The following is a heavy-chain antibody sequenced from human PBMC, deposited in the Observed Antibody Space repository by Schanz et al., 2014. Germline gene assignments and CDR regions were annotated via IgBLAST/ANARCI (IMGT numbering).Heavy chain of an antibody. CDR2: MNSKTGNT. Sequence: QVQLVQSGAEVKKPGASVKVSCEASGYTFTSYYIHWFRQAPGQGLEWMGWMNSKTGNTGYAQRFQGRVTMTRNTSITTAYLELSSLRSGDTAVYYCTKGRTFGRWGQGTLVIVSS. J-gene: IGHJ4*02. CDR3: TKGRTFGR. D-gene: IGHD3-16*01. V-gene: IGHV1-8*02. CDR1: GYTFTSYY.